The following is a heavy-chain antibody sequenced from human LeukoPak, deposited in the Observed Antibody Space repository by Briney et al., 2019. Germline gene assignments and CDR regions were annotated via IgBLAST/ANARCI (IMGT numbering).Heavy chain of an antibody. J-gene: IGHJ6*03. CDR1: GGSISSGSYY. CDR3: VRATMGNYYYYYYMDV. D-gene: IGHD3-10*01. CDR2: IYTSGST. Sequence: PSQTLSLTCTVSGGSISSGSYYWSWIRQPAGKGLEWIGRIYTSGSTNYNRSLKSRVTISVDTSKNQFSLKLSSVTAADTAVYYCVRATMGNYYYYYYMDVWGKGSTVTVSS. V-gene: IGHV4-61*02.